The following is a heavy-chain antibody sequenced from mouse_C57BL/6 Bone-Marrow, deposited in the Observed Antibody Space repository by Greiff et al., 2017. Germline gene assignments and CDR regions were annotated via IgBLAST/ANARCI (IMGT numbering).Heavy chain of an antibody. CDR2: IDPEDGET. Sequence: VQLQQSGAELMKPGASVKLSCTASGFNIKDSYIHWVKQRTEQGLEWIGRIDPEDGETKYAPKFQDKATITADTSSNTAYLQLSSLTSEDTAVYYCTRSLIYYGTNYWGQGTTLTVSS. CDR1: GFNIKDSY. J-gene: IGHJ2*01. CDR3: TRSLIYYGTNY. D-gene: IGHD1-1*01. V-gene: IGHV14-2*01.